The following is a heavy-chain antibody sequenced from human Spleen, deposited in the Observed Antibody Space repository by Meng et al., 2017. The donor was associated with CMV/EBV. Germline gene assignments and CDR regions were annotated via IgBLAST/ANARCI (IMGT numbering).Heavy chain of an antibody. CDR2: INPNSGGT. J-gene: IGHJ6*02. CDR3: ARDQGYYYYGLDV. CDR1: GYTFTDYH. Sequence: ASVKVSCKASGYTFTDYHIHWVRQAPGQGLEWMGRINPNSGGTNYAQKFQGRVTMTRDTSISTGYLELRRLRSDDTAVYYCARDQGYYYYGLDVWGQGTTVTVSS. V-gene: IGHV1-2*06.